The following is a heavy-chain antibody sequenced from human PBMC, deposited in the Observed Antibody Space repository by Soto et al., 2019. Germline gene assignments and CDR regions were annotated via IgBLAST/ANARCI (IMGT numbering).Heavy chain of an antibody. CDR2: IYWDDDK. D-gene: IGHD3-10*01. Sequence: QITLKESGPTLVKPTQTLTLTCTFSGFSLSTSGVGVGWIRQPPGKALEWLALIYWDDDKRYSPSLKSRLTITNATPKNQVVLTMTNMDPVDTATYYCAHSDGSVTYFYFDYWGQGTLVTVSS. CDR3: AHSDGSVTYFYFDY. J-gene: IGHJ4*02. V-gene: IGHV2-5*02. CDR1: GFSLSTSGVG.